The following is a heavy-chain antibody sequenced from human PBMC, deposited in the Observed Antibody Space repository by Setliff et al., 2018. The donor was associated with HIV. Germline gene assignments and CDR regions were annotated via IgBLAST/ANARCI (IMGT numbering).Heavy chain of an antibody. CDR1: GYTFTNNG. CDR3: ARDRGVIATHPFDY. CDR2: ISGDNGNT. D-gene: IGHD6-13*01. Sequence: ASVKVSCKASGYTFTNNGINWVRQAPGQGLEWMGWISGDNGNTKYAQKLQGRVTMTTDTSTSTAYMELRNLRSDDTAVYYCARDRGVIATHPFDYWGQGTLVTVSS. V-gene: IGHV1-18*01. J-gene: IGHJ4*02.